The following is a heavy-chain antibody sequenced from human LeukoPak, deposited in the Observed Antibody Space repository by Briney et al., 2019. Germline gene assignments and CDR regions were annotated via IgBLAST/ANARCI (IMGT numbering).Heavy chain of an antibody. J-gene: IGHJ4*02. CDR3: ARNYYGTGDFDY. D-gene: IGHD3-10*01. CDR1: GYTFTGYY. CDR2: INPNSGGT. Sequence: GASVKVSCKASGYTFTGYYMHWVRQAPGQGLEWMGWINPNSGGTNYAQKFQSRVTMTRDTSISTAYMELSSLISEDTAVYYCARNYYGTGDFDYWGQGTLVTVSS. V-gene: IGHV1-2*02.